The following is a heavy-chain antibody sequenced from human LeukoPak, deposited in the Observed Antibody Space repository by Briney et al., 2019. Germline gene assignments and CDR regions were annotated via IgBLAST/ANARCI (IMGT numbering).Heavy chain of an antibody. CDR3: ARYCGGGSCQYYFDY. V-gene: IGHV4-59*01. D-gene: IGHD2-15*01. J-gene: IGHJ4*02. CDR2: HYSGST. Sequence: HYSGSTNYHPSLKSRVTISVDTSKNQFSLKLSSVTAADTAMYYCARYCGGGSCQYYFDYWGQGTLVTVSS.